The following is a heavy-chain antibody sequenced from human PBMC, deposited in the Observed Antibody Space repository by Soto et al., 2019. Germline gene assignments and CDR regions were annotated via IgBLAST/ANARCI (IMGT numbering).Heavy chain of an antibody. CDR3: ARHDDSSGYYPWPPLHGMDV. CDR2: IYYSGST. V-gene: IGHV4-39*01. J-gene: IGHJ6*02. Sequence: SETLSLTCTVSGGSISSSSYYWGWIRQPPXKGLEWIGSIYYSGSTYYNPSLKSRVTISVDTSKNQFSLKLSSVTAADTAVYYCARHDDSSGYYPWPPLHGMDVWGQGTTVTVS. CDR1: GGSISSSSYY. D-gene: IGHD3-22*01.